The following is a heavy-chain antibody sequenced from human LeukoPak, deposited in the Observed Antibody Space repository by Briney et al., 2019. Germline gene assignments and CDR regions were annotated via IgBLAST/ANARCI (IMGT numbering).Heavy chain of an antibody. J-gene: IGHJ4*02. V-gene: IGHV3-23*01. D-gene: IGHD6-19*01. CDR2: ISGSGGST. CDR1: GLTFSSYS. Sequence: SGGSLRLSCAASGLTFSSYSMSWIRQAPGKGLEWVSAISGSGGSTYYADSVKGRFTISRDISKNTLHLQMNSLRAEDTAVYYCPAGYSSGWYYDYWGQGTLVTVSS. CDR3: PAGYSSGWYYDY.